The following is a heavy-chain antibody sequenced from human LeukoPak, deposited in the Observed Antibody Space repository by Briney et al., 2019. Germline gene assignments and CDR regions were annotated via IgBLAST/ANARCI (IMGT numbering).Heavy chain of an antibody. CDR3: TREGLGYGDVNFDS. CDR2: IRSKAYGGTT. Sequence: SGGSLRLSCTASGVTFGDDAMSWFRQAPGKGLGWVGFIRSKAYGGTTEYAASVKGRFTISRDDSKSIAYLQMNSLKTEDTAVYYCTREGLGYGDVNFDSWGQGTLVTVSS. V-gene: IGHV3-49*03. CDR1: GVTFGDDA. J-gene: IGHJ4*02. D-gene: IGHD4-17*01.